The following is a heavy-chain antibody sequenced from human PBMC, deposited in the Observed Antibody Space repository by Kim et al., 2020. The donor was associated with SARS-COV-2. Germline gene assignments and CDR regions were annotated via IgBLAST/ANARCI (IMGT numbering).Heavy chain of an antibody. Sequence: SQTLSLTCAISGDSVSSNSAAWNWIRQSPSRGLEWLGRTYYRSKWYNDYAVSVKSRITINPDTSKNQFSLQLNSVTPEDTAVYYCARDPNSQWLVRKHYYYYGMDVWGQGTTVTVSS. CDR3: ARDPNSQWLVRKHYYYYGMDV. CDR2: TYYRSKWYN. J-gene: IGHJ6*02. V-gene: IGHV6-1*01. D-gene: IGHD6-19*01. CDR1: GDSVSSNSAA.